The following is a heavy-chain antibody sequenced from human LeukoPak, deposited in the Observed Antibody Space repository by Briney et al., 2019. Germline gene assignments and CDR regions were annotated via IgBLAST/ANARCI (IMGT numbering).Heavy chain of an antibody. CDR3: AREGVPAATD. CDR1: GFTFSSYA. V-gene: IGHV4-39*02. D-gene: IGHD2-2*01. Sequence: GSLRLSCAASGFTFSSYAMSWVRQAPGKGLEWIGSIYYSGSTYYNPSLKSRVTISVDTSKNQFSLKLSSVTAADTAVYHCAREGVPAATDWGQGTLVTVSS. CDR2: IYYSGST. J-gene: IGHJ4*02.